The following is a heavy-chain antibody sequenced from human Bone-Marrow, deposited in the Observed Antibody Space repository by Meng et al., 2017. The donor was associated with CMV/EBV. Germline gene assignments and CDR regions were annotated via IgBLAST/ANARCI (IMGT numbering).Heavy chain of an antibody. Sequence: GESLKISCVTSGFTFSGYGMHWVRQAPGKRLEWVAFIRFDGTNTYYSDSVKGRFTISRDNAKNSLYLQMNGLRAEDTAVYYCARDRLWFGELRGPYGGMDVWGQGTTVTVSS. V-gene: IGHV3-30*02. CDR3: ARDRLWFGELRGPYGGMDV. CDR2: IRFDGTNT. J-gene: IGHJ6*02. CDR1: GFTFSGYG. D-gene: IGHD3-10*01.